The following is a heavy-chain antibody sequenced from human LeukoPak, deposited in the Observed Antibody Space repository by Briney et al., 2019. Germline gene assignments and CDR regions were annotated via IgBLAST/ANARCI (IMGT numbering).Heavy chain of an antibody. CDR3: ARSSYYYGADALDI. CDR2: IYTSGST. V-gene: IGHV4-61*02. Sequence: SQTLSLTCTVSGGSISSGSYYWSWIRQPAGKGLEWIGRIYTSGSTNYNPSLKSRVTISLDTSKNQFSLKLSSVTAADTAVYYCARSSYYYGADALDIWGQGTMVTVSS. D-gene: IGHD3-10*01. J-gene: IGHJ3*02. CDR1: GGSISSGSYY.